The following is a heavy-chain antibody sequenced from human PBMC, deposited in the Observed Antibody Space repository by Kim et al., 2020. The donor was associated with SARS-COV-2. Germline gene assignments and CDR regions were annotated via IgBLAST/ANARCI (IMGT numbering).Heavy chain of an antibody. Sequence: GGSLRLSCVGSGFPFHTYAMGWVRQAPGKGLEWVSSMGGGDDDRFYTDSVKGRFTISRDNAKNNVYLQMNSLRVDDTAVYYCAKDAVNFNGVFDPFDSWGRGTLVTVSS. CDR1: GFPFHTYA. CDR2: MGGGDDDR. CDR3: AKDAVNFNGVFDPFDS. V-gene: IGHV3-23*01. D-gene: IGHD2-8*01. J-gene: IGHJ4*02.